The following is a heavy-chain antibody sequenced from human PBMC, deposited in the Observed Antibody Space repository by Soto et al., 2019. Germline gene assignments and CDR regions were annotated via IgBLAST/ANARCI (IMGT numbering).Heavy chain of an antibody. J-gene: IGHJ4*02. V-gene: IGHV1-2*04. D-gene: IGHD6-19*01. CDR3: ARTPGWNYFDY. CDR2: INPNSGGT. Sequence: ASVKASCEDSRYTLTGNSLHWVRQAQEQGLEWMGWINPNSGGTNYAQKFQGWVTMTRDMSISTAYMELSRLRSDDTAVYYCARTPGWNYFDYWGQGTLVTGSS. CDR1: RYTLTGNS.